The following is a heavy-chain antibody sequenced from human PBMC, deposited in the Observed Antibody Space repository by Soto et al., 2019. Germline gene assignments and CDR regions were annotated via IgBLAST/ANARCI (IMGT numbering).Heavy chain of an antibody. J-gene: IGHJ3*02. CDR2: ISSSSSCI. CDR3: ARGDYYDTSGLFSDAFDI. CDR1: GFTFSSYS. D-gene: IGHD3-22*01. Sequence: PGGSLRLSCAASGFTFSSYSMNWVRQAPGKGLEWVSSISSSSSCIYYADSVKGRFTISRDNAKNSLYLQMNSLRAEDTAVYYCARGDYYDTSGLFSDAFDIWGQGTMVTVSS. V-gene: IGHV3-21*01.